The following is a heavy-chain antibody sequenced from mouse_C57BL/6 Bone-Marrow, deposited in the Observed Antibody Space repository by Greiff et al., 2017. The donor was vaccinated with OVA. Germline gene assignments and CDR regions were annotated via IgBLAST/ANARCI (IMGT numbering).Heavy chain of an antibody. CDR3: AIIVYYGSPWFAY. V-gene: IGHV5-4*03. J-gene: IGHJ3*01. CDR1: GFTFSSYA. Sequence: EVKLVESGGGLVKPGGSLKLSCAASGFTFSSYAMSWVRQTPEKRLEWVATISDGGSYTYYPDNVKGRFTISRDNAKNNLYLQMSHLKSEDTAMYYCAIIVYYGSPWFAYWGQGTLVTVSA. CDR2: ISDGGSYT. D-gene: IGHD1-1*01.